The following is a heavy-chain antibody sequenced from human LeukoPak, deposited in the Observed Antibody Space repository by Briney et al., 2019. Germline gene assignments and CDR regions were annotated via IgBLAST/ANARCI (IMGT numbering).Heavy chain of an antibody. J-gene: IGHJ3*02. CDR1: GGSFSSYY. V-gene: IGHV4-59*01. CDR3: ARDRQATTAYDAFDI. CDR2: IYYSGST. Sequence: SETLSLTCAAYGGSFSSYYWSWIRQPPGKGLEWIGYIYYSGSTKYNPSLKSRVTISVDTSKNQFSLKQSSVTAADTAVYYCARDRQATTAYDAFDIWGRGTMVTVSS. D-gene: IGHD4-17*01.